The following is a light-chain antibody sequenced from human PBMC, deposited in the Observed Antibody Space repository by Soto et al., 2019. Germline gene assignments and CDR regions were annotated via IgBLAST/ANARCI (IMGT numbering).Light chain of an antibody. CDR3: SSYAGSNDVI. J-gene: IGLJ2*01. CDR2: EVT. Sequence: QSVLTQPASVSGSPGQSITISCTGTSSDVGGYKYVSWYQQLPGKAPKLMIYEVTKRPSGVPDRFSGSKSGNTASLTVSGLRAEDEADYYCSSYAGSNDVIFGGGTKLTVL. V-gene: IGLV2-8*01. CDR1: SSDVGGYKY.